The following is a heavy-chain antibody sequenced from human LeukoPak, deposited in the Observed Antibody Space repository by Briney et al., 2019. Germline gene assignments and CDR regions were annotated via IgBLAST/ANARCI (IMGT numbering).Heavy chain of an antibody. J-gene: IGHJ5*02. CDR1: GYTFTSYG. CDR3: AREANYYGSDWFDP. D-gene: IGHD3-10*01. V-gene: IGHV1-18*01. CDR2: ISAYNGNT. Sequence: ASVTVTCKASGYTFTSYGISWMRQPPGQGLEWMGWISAYNGNTNYAQKLQGRVTMTTDTSTSTAYMELRSLRSDDTAVYYCAREANYYGSDWFDPWGQGTLVTVSS.